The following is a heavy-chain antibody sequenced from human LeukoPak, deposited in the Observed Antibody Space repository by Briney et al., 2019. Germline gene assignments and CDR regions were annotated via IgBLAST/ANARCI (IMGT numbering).Heavy chain of an antibody. D-gene: IGHD6-13*01. CDR1: GFTFTRSA. V-gene: IGHV1-58*02. J-gene: IGHJ6*02. CDR3: AATIAADTVYYGMDV. CDR2: IVVGSSNT. Sequence: SVKVSCKASGFTFTRSAMQWVRQARGQRLEWIGWIVVGSSNTNYAQKFQERVTITWDMSTSTAYMELSSLRSEDTAIYYCAATIAADTVYYGMDVWGQGTTVTVSS.